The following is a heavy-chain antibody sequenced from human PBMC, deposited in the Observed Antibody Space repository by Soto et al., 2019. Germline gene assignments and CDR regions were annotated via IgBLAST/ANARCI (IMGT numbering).Heavy chain of an antibody. CDR1: GASVSSYY. D-gene: IGHD1-7*01. V-gene: IGHV4-59*02. Sequence: PSETLSLTGSVSGASVSSYYWSWVRQPPGKGLEWIGYIYYIGAYNYNPSLKSRVTISVDTSKNQFSLKLTSVTAADTAVYYCARTPETRDWLDPWGQGTLVTVSS. CDR3: ARTPETRDWLDP. J-gene: IGHJ5*02. CDR2: IYYIGAY.